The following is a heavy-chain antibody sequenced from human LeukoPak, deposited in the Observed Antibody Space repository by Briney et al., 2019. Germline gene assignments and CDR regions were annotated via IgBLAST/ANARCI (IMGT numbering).Heavy chain of an antibody. CDR1: GGYIGSYY. CDR3: ARDGVAGGFDY. D-gene: IGHD6-19*01. Sequence: SQTLSLTCSVSGGYIGSYYWNWIRQPPGKGLEWIGYIHYSGSTNHNASLKSRVTISVDTSKNQFSLKLSSVTAADTAVYYCARDGVAGGFDYWGQGTLVTVSS. CDR2: IHYSGST. V-gene: IGHV4-59*01. J-gene: IGHJ4*02.